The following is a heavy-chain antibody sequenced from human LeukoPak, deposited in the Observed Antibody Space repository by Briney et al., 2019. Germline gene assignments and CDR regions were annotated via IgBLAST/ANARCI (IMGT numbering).Heavy chain of an antibody. Sequence: PSETLSLTCTVSGGSISSYYWSWIRQPPGKGLEWIGYIYYSGSTNYNPSLKSRVTISVDTSKNQFSLKLSSVTAADTAVYYCARVRGLVNSSGAFDIWGQGTMVTVSS. CDR1: GGSISSYY. CDR3: ARVRGLVNSSGAFDI. J-gene: IGHJ3*02. D-gene: IGHD3-16*01. V-gene: IGHV4-59*01. CDR2: IYYSGST.